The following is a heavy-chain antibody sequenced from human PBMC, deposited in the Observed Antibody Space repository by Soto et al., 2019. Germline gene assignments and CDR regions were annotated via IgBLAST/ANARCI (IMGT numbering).Heavy chain of an antibody. J-gene: IGHJ5*01. V-gene: IGHV1-18*04. CDR3: AREPHTLRFLEWFTTWFDY. D-gene: IGHD3-3*01. CDR2: ISAYNGNT. Sequence: APVKVSCKASRYTFTCYCISWVRQAPGQGLEWMGWISAYNGNTNYAQKLQGRVTMTTDTSTSTAYMELRSLRSDDTAVYYCAREPHTLRFLEWFTTWFDYWGQGILVTVSS. CDR1: RYTFTCYC.